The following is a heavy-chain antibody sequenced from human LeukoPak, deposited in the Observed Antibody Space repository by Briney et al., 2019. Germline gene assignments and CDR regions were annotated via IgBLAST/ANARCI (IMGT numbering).Heavy chain of an antibody. V-gene: IGHV4-30-4*01. CDR2: IYYSGST. D-gene: IGHD2-2*02. J-gene: IGHJ4*02. Sequence: SQTLSLTCTVSGGSISSGDYYWSWIRQPPGKGLEWIGYIYYSGSTYYNPSLKSRVTISVDTSKNQFSLKLSSVTAADTVVYYCASPPSGVVPAAIYYWGQGTLVTVSS. CDR1: GGSISSGDYY. CDR3: ASPPSGVVPAAIYY.